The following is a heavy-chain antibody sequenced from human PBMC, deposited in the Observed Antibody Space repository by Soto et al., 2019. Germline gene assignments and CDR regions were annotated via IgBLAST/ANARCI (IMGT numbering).Heavy chain of an antibody. D-gene: IGHD3-10*01. Sequence: SETLSLTCTVSGGSVSSGSYYWSWIRQPPGKGLEWIGYIYYSGSTNYNPSLKSRVTISVDTSKNQFSLKLSSVTAADTAVYYCAREDSFGESLYYYYGMDVWGQGTTVTVSS. CDR3: AREDSFGESLYYYYGMDV. CDR2: IYYSGST. V-gene: IGHV4-61*01. J-gene: IGHJ6*02. CDR1: GGSVSSGSYY.